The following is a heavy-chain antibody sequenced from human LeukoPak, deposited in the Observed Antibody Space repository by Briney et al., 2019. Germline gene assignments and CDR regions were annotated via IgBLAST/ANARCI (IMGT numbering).Heavy chain of an antibody. J-gene: IGHJ4*02. Sequence: SQTLSLTCAVSGGSISSGGYSWSWIRQPPGKGLEWIGYIYHSGSTYYNPSLKSRVTISVDRSKNQFSLELSSVTAADTAVYYCARSPKYDSSGYYVVYFDYWGQGTLVTVSS. CDR1: GGSISSGGYS. CDR2: IYHSGST. V-gene: IGHV4-30-2*01. D-gene: IGHD3-22*01. CDR3: ARSPKYDSSGYYVVYFDY.